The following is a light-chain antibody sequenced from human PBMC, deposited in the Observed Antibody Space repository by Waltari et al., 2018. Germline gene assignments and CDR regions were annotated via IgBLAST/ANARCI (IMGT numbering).Light chain of an antibody. Sequence: ESVLTQSPGTLSLSPGERATLSCRASQSVSSTYLAWYQQKPGQAPRLLIYGASSRATGIPDRFSGSVSGADFTLTISRLEPEDFAVYYCQQYGSSTYTFGQGTKLEIK. CDR2: GAS. J-gene: IGKJ2*01. CDR1: QSVSSTY. CDR3: QQYGSSTYT. V-gene: IGKV3-20*01.